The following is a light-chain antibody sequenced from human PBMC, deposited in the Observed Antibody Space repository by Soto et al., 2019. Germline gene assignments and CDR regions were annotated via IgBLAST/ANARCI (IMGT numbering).Light chain of an antibody. V-gene: IGKV3-11*01. CDR3: QQRSNWSWT. CDR1: QSVSSY. Sequence: EIVLTQSPATLSLSPGERATLSCRASQSVSSYLAWYQQKPGQAPRLLIYDASNRATGIPARFSGSGSGTDFTLTISSLEPEDFAVYYCQQRSNWSWTFGQGTKVEFK. CDR2: DAS. J-gene: IGKJ1*01.